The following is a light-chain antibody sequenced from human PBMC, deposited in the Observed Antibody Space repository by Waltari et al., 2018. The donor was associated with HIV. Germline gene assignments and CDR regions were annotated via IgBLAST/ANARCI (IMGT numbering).Light chain of an antibody. CDR1: VSTFGANIY. CDR2: GDS. Sequence: LTQPSSVSGAPGQNITITCVPDVSTFGANIYVHWYVYSPGPAPRLFVYGDSIRSLGAPDRVSGSKSGYVASLNIAGRQPGDEADYYCQSYDPTLDSRVFGDGTRLTVL. V-gene: IGLV1-40*01. CDR3: QSYDPTLDSRV. J-gene: IGLJ3*02.